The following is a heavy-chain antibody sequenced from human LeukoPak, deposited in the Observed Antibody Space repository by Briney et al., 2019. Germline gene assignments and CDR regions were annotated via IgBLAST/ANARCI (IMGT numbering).Heavy chain of an antibody. J-gene: IGHJ4*02. D-gene: IGHD3-22*01. V-gene: IGHV3-11*01. Sequence: NPGGSLRLSCAASGFTFSDYYMCWIRQAPGKGLEWVSLISSSGSTIFYSDSVKGRFPISRDNAKNSLYLQMNSLRAEDTAVYYCARDPNGSGYYRPYYFDYWGQGTLVTVSS. CDR3: ARDPNGSGYYRPYYFDY. CDR1: GFTFSDYY. CDR2: ISSSGSTI.